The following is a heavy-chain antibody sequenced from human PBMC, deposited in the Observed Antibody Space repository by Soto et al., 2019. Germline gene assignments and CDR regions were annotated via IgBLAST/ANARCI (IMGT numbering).Heavy chain of an antibody. CDR1: GFTFSNYE. Sequence: GGSLRLSCAASGFTFSNYEMHWVRQAPGKGLEYVSVISYNGSNKYYADSVKGRFTISRDNSKNTLYLQMNSLRAEDTAVYYCAKAHYDFWSGYPSGGMDVWGQGTTVTVSS. J-gene: IGHJ6*02. CDR3: AKAHYDFWSGYPSGGMDV. D-gene: IGHD3-3*01. V-gene: IGHV3-30*18. CDR2: ISYNGSNK.